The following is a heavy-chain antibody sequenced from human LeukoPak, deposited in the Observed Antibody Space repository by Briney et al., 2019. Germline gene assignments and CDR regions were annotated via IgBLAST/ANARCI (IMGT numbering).Heavy chain of an antibody. V-gene: IGHV3-11*01. CDR3: AKRRSYYDSSGYYGTADY. J-gene: IGHJ4*02. CDR2: ISSSGGTI. Sequence: GGSLRLSCAASGFTFSDYYMSWIRQAPGKGLEWVSYISSSGGTIYYADSVKGRFTISRDNSKNTLYLQMNSLRAEDTAVYYCAKRRSYYDSSGYYGTADYWGQGTLVTVSS. D-gene: IGHD3-22*01. CDR1: GFTFSDYY.